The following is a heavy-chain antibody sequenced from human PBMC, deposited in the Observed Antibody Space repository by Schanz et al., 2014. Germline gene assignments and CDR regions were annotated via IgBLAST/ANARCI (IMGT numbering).Heavy chain of an antibody. J-gene: IGHJ4*02. CDR3: ASSGAGYSSSWDFDY. D-gene: IGHD6-13*01. CDR2: INAGTGNT. V-gene: IGHV1-3*01. CDR1: GYSFTPFP. Sequence: QVQLIQSGAEVKKPGASVKVSCKASGYSFTPFPIHWVRQAPGQRLEWMGWINAGTGNTEYSQKFQGRVTITRDTLASTAYMNVSSLRSEDTAVYSCASSGAGYSSSWDFDYWGQGTLVTVSS.